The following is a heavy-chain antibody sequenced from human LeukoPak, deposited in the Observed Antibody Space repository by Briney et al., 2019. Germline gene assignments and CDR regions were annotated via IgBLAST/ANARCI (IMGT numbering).Heavy chain of an antibody. CDR2: ISSSSSYI. Sequence: PGGSLRLSCAASGFTFSSYSMNWVRQAPGKGLEWVSSISSSSSYIYYADSVKGRFTISRDNAKNSLYLQMNSLRAEDTAVYYCARAPLTLAAGENDYWGQGTLVTVSP. J-gene: IGHJ4*02. CDR1: GFTFSSYS. V-gene: IGHV3-21*01. CDR3: ARAPLTLAAGENDY. D-gene: IGHD6-13*01.